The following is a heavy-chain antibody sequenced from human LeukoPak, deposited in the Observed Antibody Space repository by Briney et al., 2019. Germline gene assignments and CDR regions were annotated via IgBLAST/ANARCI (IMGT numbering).Heavy chain of an antibody. D-gene: IGHD2/OR15-2a*01. J-gene: IGHJ6*03. CDR2: ISGTGSAI. Sequence: GSLRLSCAASGFTFSDSYMNWIRQAPGKGLEWVSYISGTGSAINYADSVKGRFTISRDNAKTSVHLQMSRLRVEDTAVYYCARLSQGYMDVWGKGTTVTVSS. V-gene: IGHV3-11*01. CDR3: ARLSQGYMDV. CDR1: GFTFSDSY.